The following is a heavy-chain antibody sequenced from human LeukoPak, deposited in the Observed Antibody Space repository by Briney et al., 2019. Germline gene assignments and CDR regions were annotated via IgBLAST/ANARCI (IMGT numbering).Heavy chain of an antibody. V-gene: IGHV3-30*02. D-gene: IGHD2-15*01. J-gene: IGHJ4*02. CDR2: IRYDGSNK. Sequence: GGSLRLSCAASGYTFDDYGMSWVRQAPGKGLEWVAFIRYDGSNKYYADSVKGRFTISRDNSKNTLYLQMNSLRAEDTAVYWVVVVAATRGYWGQGTLVTVSS. CDR3: VVVAATRGY. CDR1: GYTFDDYG.